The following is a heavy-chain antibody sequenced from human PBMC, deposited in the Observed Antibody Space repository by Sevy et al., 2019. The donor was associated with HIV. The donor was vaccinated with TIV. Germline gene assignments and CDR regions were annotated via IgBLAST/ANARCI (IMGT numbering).Heavy chain of an antibody. D-gene: IGHD6-13*01. CDR2: IYSGGTT. V-gene: IGHV3-66*01. CDR1: GFTVSSDY. J-gene: IGHJ6*02. CDR3: ARESSSTWQAGYYGMAV. Sequence: GGSLRLSCVASGFTVSSDYMTWVRQAPGKGLEWVSVIYSGGTTYYADSVKGRLTISRDNSKNTVYLQMNSLRAEDTAVYYCARESSSTWQAGYYGMAVWGQGTTVTVSS.